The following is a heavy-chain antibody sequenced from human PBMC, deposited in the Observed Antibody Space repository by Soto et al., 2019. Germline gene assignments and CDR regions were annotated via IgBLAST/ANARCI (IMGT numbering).Heavy chain of an antibody. D-gene: IGHD4-17*01. CDR2: ISHDDTYE. CDR3: ARDVGLGPVTVSTHVDY. CDR1: GFIFRDYG. V-gene: IGHV3-30*03. J-gene: IGHJ4*02. Sequence: QVHLVESGGGVVQPGRSLRLSCEGSGFIFRDYGMHWVRQAPGKGLEWVAVISHDDTYEDCADFVKGRSTISRDNSKNTLYLDINSLRLEDSGVYYCARDVGLGPVTVSTHVDYWGQGTLVIVSS.